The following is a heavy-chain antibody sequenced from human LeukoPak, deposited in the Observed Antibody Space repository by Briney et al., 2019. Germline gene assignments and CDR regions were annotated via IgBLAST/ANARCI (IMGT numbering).Heavy chain of an antibody. CDR1: GGSISSYY. D-gene: IGHD1-26*01. Sequence: SETLSLTCTVSGGSISSYYWSWIRQPPGKGLEWIGYIYYSGSTNYNPSLKSRVTISVDTCKNQFSLKLSSVTAADTAVYYCARGTIVGATTFDYWGQGTLVTVSS. CDR3: ARGTIVGATTFDY. V-gene: IGHV4-59*01. J-gene: IGHJ4*02. CDR2: IYYSGST.